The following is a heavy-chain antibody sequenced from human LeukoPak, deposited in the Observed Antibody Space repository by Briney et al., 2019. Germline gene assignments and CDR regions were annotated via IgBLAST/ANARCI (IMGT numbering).Heavy chain of an antibody. CDR1: GGSVSSYY. V-gene: IGHV4-59*02. J-gene: IGHJ5*02. Sequence: PSETLSLTCTVSGGSVSSYYWSWIRQPPGKGLEWIGYIHNSGRTNYNASLKSRVTIQVDESKDQCSLRLSSVTAADTAVYYCAREIRAYYYDSSGYDPPNWFDPWGQGTLVAVSS. CDR3: AREIRAYYYDSSGYDPPNWFDP. D-gene: IGHD3-22*01. CDR2: IHNSGRT.